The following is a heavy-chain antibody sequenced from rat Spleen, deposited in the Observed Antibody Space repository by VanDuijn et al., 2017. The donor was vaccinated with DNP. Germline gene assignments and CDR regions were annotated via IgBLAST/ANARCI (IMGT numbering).Heavy chain of an antibody. CDR2: INYDGTNS. J-gene: IGHJ2*01. CDR1: GFTFSDYY. Sequence: EVQLVESGGGLVQPGRSLRLSCAASGFTFSDYYMTWVRQAPTTGLEWVAYINYDGTNSYYGDSVKGRFTISRDNARSTLYLQMNSLRSEDMATYYCARHVLPLRVWDFWGQGVMVTVSS. V-gene: IGHV5-22*01. D-gene: IGHD1-4*01. CDR3: ARHVLPLRVWDF.